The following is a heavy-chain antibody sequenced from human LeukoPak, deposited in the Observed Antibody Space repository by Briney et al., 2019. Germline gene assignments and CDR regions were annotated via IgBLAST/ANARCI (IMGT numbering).Heavy chain of an antibody. J-gene: IGHJ3*02. D-gene: IGHD6-13*01. CDR2: INSGGST. V-gene: IGHV3-23*01. Sequence: GGSLRLSCAASGFTFSTYAMSWVRQTPGKGLEWVSAINSGGSTYYADSLKGRFTISRDNSKNTLYLQMNSLRADDTAVYYCAKDWPSEWQQLPDYDAFDIWGQGTMVTVSS. CDR1: GFTFSTYA. CDR3: AKDWPSEWQQLPDYDAFDI.